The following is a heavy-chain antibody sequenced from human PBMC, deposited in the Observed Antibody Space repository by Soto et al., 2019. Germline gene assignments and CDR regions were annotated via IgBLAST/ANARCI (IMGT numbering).Heavy chain of an antibody. CDR1: GFTFSSYS. Sequence: EVQLVESGGGLVKPGGSLRLSCAASGFTFSSYSMNWVRQAPGKGLEWVSSISSSSYIYYADSVKGRFTISRDNAKNSLYLQMNSLRAEDTAVYYCARYSSSDDGYFDYWGQGTLVTVSS. V-gene: IGHV3-21*01. CDR3: ARYSSSDDGYFDY. J-gene: IGHJ4*02. CDR2: ISSSSYI. D-gene: IGHD6-13*01.